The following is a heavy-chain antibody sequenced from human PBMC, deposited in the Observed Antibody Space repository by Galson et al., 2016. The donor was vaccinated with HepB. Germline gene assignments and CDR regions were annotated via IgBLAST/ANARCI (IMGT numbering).Heavy chain of an antibody. CDR3: AREWGAAESLDY. D-gene: IGHD1-26*01. J-gene: IGHJ4*01. CDR2: IYYSGIT. V-gene: IGHV4-39*07. Sequence: SETLSLTCTVSGGSISSSSYYWGWIRQPPGKGLEWIGSIYYSGITYYNPSRKSRVTMSVDTSKNQFSLRLSSVTAADTAVYYCAREWGAAESLDYWGQGTLVTVSS. CDR1: GGSISSSSYY.